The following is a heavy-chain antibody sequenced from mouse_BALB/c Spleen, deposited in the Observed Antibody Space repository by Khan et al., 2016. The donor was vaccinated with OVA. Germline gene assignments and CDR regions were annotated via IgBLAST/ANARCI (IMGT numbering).Heavy chain of an antibody. Sequence: QVQLKESGPGLVAPSQSLSITCTVSGFSLTSYGLHWVRHPPGKGLEWLGVIWAGGSTNYNSALMSRLSISKDNSKSQVFLKMNSLQTDDTAMYYCARGDGYYEDAMVYWGQGTSVTVSS. D-gene: IGHD2-3*01. CDR2: IWAGGST. CDR3: ARGDGYYEDAMVY. CDR1: GFSLTSYG. V-gene: IGHV2-9*02. J-gene: IGHJ4*01.